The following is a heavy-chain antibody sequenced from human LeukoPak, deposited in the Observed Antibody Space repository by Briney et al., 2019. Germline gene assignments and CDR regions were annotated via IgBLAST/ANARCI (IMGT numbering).Heavy chain of an antibody. Sequence: SSETLSLTCTVSGASISSGDYHWTWIRQPPGKGLEWIGFIHDSGSTYYNPSLKSRVSISRDMSKNQLSLMLSSVTAADTAVYYCARGFGAGNYYYGWFDPWGQGTLVSVSS. D-gene: IGHD3-10*01. CDR2: IHDSGST. CDR1: GASISSGDYH. V-gene: IGHV4-30-4*01. J-gene: IGHJ5*02. CDR3: ARGFGAGNYYYGWFDP.